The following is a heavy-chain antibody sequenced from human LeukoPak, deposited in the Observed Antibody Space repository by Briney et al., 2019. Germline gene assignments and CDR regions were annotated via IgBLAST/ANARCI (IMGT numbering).Heavy chain of an antibody. D-gene: IGHD3-22*01. V-gene: IGHV3-23*01. Sequence: GGSLRLSCAASGCTFSSYAMSWVRQAPGKGLEWVSAISGSGGSTYYADSVKGRFTISRDNSKNTLYLQMNSLRAEDTAVYYCAKSLGPPPADGFDSSGYLDYWGQGTLVTVSS. CDR3: AKSLGPPPADGFDSSGYLDY. J-gene: IGHJ4*02. CDR1: GCTFSSYA. CDR2: ISGSGGST.